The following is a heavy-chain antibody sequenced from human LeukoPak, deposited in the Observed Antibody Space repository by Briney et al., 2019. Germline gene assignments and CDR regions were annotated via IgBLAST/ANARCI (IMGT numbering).Heavy chain of an antibody. Sequence: PGGSLRLSCAASGFSFSSFAMSWFRQAPGMGLELISAILSGGDVFFYGDSVRGRFTISRDDSTNTLFLQMNNLRADDSAVYYCARDPNGNYVGAFEMWGPGTTVTVSS. CDR2: ILSGGDVF. V-gene: IGHV3-23*01. J-gene: IGHJ3*02. CDR3: ARDPNGNYVGAFEM. D-gene: IGHD4-17*01. CDR1: GFSFSSFA.